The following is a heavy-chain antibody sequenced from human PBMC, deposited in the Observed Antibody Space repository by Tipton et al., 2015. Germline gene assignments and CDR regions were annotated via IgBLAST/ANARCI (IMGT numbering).Heavy chain of an antibody. V-gene: IGHV4-31*03. CDR2: IYYSATT. D-gene: IGHD5-18*01. CDR3: ARSGDTYFDY. J-gene: IGHJ4*02. CDR1: GDSLSRGTYY. Sequence: TLSLTCSVSGDSLSRGTYYWTWIRQHPGKGLEWIGYIYYSATTYYNPSLKSRLTISLDRSKSHFSLQLSSVTAADTAVYYCARSGDTYFDYWGQGPRSPSRQ.